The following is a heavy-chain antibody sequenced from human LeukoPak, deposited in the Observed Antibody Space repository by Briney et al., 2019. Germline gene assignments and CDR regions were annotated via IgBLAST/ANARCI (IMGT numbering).Heavy chain of an antibody. CDR2: INPNSGGT. D-gene: IGHD3-22*01. J-gene: IGHJ4*02. Sequence: ASVKVSCKASGYTFTGYYMHWVRQAPGQGLEWMGWINPNSGGTNYAQKFQGRVTMTRDTSISTAYMELSRLRSDDTAVYYCAREAYYYDSSGYYYHFDYWGQGTLVTASS. CDR3: AREAYYYDSSGYYYHFDY. CDR1: GYTFTGYY. V-gene: IGHV1-2*02.